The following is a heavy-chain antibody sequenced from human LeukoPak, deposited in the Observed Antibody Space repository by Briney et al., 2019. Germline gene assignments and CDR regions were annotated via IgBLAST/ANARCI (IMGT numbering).Heavy chain of an antibody. J-gene: IGHJ3*02. V-gene: IGHV1-69*13. CDR3: ARDGTTYAFDI. D-gene: IGHD2/OR15-2a*01. Sequence: ASVKVSCKASRGTFSSYAISWVRQAPGQGLEWMGGIIPIFGTANYAQKFQGRVTITAGESTSTAYMELSSLRSEDTAVYYCARDGTTYAFDIWGQGTMVTVSS. CDR1: RGTFSSYA. CDR2: IIPIFGTA.